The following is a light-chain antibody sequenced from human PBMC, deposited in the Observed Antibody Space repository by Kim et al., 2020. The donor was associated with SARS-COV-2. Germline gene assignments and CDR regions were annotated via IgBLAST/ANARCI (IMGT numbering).Light chain of an antibody. Sequence: GATVKRTGTLSVGHNKYAIEWHKRRPDRGPHFLLKVNRDGRHYKGDGIPDRFSGSSSESERYLTISSLQSDDEADYYCQTWGTPVVFGGGTQLTVL. V-gene: IGLV4-69*01. CDR1: VGHNKYA. J-gene: IGLJ2*01. CDR3: QTWGTPVV. CDR2: VNRDGRH.